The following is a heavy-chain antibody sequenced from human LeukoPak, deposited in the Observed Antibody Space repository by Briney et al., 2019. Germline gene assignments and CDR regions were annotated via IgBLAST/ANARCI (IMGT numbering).Heavy chain of an antibody. CDR1: GFTFSSYG. J-gene: IGHJ3*02. CDR2: IRYDGSNK. CDR3: ARDIAAAVDDAFDI. V-gene: IGHV3-30*02. D-gene: IGHD6-13*01. Sequence: GGSLRLSCAASGFTFSSYGMHWVRQAPGKGLEWVAFIRYDGSNKYYADSVKGRFTISRDNAKNSLYPQMNSLRAEDTAVYYYARDIAAAVDDAFDIWGQGTMVTVSS.